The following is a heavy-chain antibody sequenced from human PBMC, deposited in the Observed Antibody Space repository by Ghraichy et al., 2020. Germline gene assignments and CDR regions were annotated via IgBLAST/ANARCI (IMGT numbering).Heavy chain of an antibody. CDR1: GFTFSSYA. CDR3: AKDHRVYYYDSSAHFDY. V-gene: IGHV3-23*01. J-gene: IGHJ4*02. Sequence: GGSLRLSCAASGFTFSSYAMSWVRQAPGKGLESVSAISGSGGSTYYADSVKGRFTISRDNSKNTLYLQMNSLRAEDTAVYYCAKDHRVYYYDSSAHFDYWGQGTLVTVSS. D-gene: IGHD3-22*01. CDR2: ISGSGGST.